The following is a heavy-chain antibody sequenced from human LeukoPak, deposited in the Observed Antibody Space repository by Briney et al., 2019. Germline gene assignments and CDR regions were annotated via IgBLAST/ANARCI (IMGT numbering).Heavy chain of an antibody. D-gene: IGHD3-22*01. Sequence: QTGGSLRLSCAASGFTFSSYAMSWVRQAPGKGLEWVSAISGSGGSTYYADSVKGRFTISRDNSKNTLYLQMNSLRAEDTAVYYCAKGATYYDSSGYYTPLGYWGQGTLVTVSS. V-gene: IGHV3-23*01. CDR1: GFTFSSYA. CDR2: ISGSGGST. CDR3: AKGATYYDSSGYYTPLGY. J-gene: IGHJ4*02.